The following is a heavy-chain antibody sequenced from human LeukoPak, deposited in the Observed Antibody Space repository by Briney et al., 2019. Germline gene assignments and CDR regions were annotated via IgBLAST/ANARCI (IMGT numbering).Heavy chain of an antibody. D-gene: IGHD2-2*01. V-gene: IGHV4-61*02. CDR3: ASSVVVVPAASWNYYYYYMDV. J-gene: IGHJ6*03. Sequence: SETLSLTCTVSGGSISSGSYCWSWIRQPAGKGLESIGRIYTSGSTNYNASLKSRVTISVDTSKNQLSLKLSSVTAADTAVYYCASSVVVVPAASWNYYYYYMDVWGKGTTVTISS. CDR2: IYTSGST. CDR1: GGSISSGSYC.